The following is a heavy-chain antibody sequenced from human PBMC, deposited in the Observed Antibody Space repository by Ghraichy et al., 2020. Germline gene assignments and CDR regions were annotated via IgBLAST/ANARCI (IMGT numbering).Heavy chain of an antibody. Sequence: GALRLSCAASRFTFSSYAMSWVRQAPGKGLEWVSAISGSGGSTYYADSVKGRFTISRDNSKNTVYLQMNSLRAEDTADYYCAKDGLGAVGASDCWGQGTMVTVPS. CDR3: AKDGLGAVGASDC. CDR1: RFTFSSYA. CDR2: ISGSGGST. J-gene: IGHJ3*01. V-gene: IGHV3-23*01. D-gene: IGHD3-16*01.